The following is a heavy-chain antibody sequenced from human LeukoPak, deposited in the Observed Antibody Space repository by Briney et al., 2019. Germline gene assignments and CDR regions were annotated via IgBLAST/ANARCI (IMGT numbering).Heavy chain of an antibody. Sequence: PSETLSLTCTVSGGSISSGGYYWSWIRQHPGKGLEWIGYIYYSGSTNYNPSLKSRVTISVDTSKNQFSLKLSSVTAADTAVYYCARFNYDFWSWPPYYYYMDVWGKGTTVTVSS. CDR1: GGSISSGGYY. D-gene: IGHD3-3*01. CDR3: ARFNYDFWSWPPYYYYMDV. J-gene: IGHJ6*03. V-gene: IGHV4-61*08. CDR2: IYYSGST.